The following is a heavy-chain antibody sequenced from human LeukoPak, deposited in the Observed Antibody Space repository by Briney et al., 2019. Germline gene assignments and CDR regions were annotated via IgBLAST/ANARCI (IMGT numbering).Heavy chain of an antibody. CDR1: GGSISSSSYY. D-gene: IGHD3-9*01. CDR3: ARHDLRYFDWHY. Sequence: SETLSLTCTVSGGSISSSSYYWGWIRQPPGKGLEWIGSIYYSGSTYYNPSLKSRVTISVDTSKNQSSLKLSSVTAADTAVYYCARHDLRYFDWHYWGQGTRVTVSS. CDR2: IYYSGST. V-gene: IGHV4-39*01. J-gene: IGHJ4*02.